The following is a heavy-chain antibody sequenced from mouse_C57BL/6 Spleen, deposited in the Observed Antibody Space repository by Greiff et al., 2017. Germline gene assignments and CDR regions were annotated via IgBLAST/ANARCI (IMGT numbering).Heavy chain of an antibody. Sequence: EVHLVESGGDLVKPGGSLKLSCAASGFTFSSYGMSWVRQTPDKRLEWVATISSGGSYTYYPDSVKGRFTISRDNAKNTLYLQMSSLKSEDTAMYYCARHYGNPYYYAMDYWGQGTSVTVSS. CDR2: ISSGGSYT. V-gene: IGHV5-6*01. D-gene: IGHD2-1*01. CDR1: GFTFSSYG. J-gene: IGHJ4*01. CDR3: ARHYGNPYYYAMDY.